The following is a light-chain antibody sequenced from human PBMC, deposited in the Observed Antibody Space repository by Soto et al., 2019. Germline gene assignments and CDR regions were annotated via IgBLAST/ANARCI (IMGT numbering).Light chain of an antibody. CDR3: LLDFSYFWA. Sequence: IKLTQSPSSLYAYVGAGLPLVCRASQDIRSALGWYQQQPGKVHKLLIDAASTLQSGVPSRFSGSRSGTDFTLTSSSLQPEDFATYYCLLDFSYFWAFGQGTKVDIK. CDR2: AAS. V-gene: IGKV1-6*01. CDR1: QDIRSA. J-gene: IGKJ1*01.